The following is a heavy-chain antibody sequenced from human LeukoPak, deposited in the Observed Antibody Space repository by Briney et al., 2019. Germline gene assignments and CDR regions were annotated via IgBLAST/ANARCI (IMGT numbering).Heavy chain of an antibody. D-gene: IGHD1-26*01. J-gene: IGHJ6*03. V-gene: IGHV3-23*01. CDR2: MSGIGNTT. Sequence: GGSLRLSCAASGFTFKEYGMTWVRQAPGKGLEWVSGMSGIGNTTYYADSVKGRFTISRDNSKSTLYLQMNSLRVEDTAVYYCARTYSGSSRSYMDVWGKGTTVTVSS. CDR1: GFTFKEYG. CDR3: ARTYSGSSRSYMDV.